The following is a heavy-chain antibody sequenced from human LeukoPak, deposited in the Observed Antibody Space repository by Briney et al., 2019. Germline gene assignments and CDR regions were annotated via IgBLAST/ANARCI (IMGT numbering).Heavy chain of an antibody. CDR2: IWHDGSNT. J-gene: IGHJ4*02. Sequence: GGSLRLSCAASGFRFDSYGMHWVRQAPGKGLEWVAVIWHDGSNTYYADSEKGRLTISRDNSMGTLYLQMSSLRAEDTALYYCARAAGYSSGWPLDYWGQGTLVTVSS. CDR3: ARAAGYSSGWPLDY. D-gene: IGHD6-19*01. CDR1: GFRFDSYG. V-gene: IGHV3-33*01.